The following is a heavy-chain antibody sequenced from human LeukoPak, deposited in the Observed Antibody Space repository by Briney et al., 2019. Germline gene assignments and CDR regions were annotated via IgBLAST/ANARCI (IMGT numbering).Heavy chain of an antibody. Sequence: NTSETLSLTCTVSGGSISSSSYYWGWIRQPPGKGLEWIGSIYYSGSTYYNPSLKSRVTISVDTSKNQFSLKLSSVTAADTAVYYCTRGGSSSWLLDNWGQGTLVTVSS. V-gene: IGHV4-39*01. CDR2: IYYSGST. J-gene: IGHJ4*02. CDR1: GGSISSSSYY. CDR3: TRGGSSSWLLDN. D-gene: IGHD6-13*01.